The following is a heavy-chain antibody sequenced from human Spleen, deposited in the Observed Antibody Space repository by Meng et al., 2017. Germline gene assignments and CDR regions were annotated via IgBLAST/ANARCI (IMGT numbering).Heavy chain of an antibody. CDR2: INHSGST. Sequence: QVQQKPWGAGLLKPSETLSITCAVDGGSVSGYYWSWIRQPPGKGLEWIGEINHSGSTNYNPSLKSRVTISVDTSQNNLSLKLSSVTAADSAVYYCARGPTTMAHDFDYWGQGTLVTVSS. CDR3: ARGPTTMAHDFDY. V-gene: IGHV4-34*01. D-gene: IGHD4-11*01. CDR1: GGSVSGYY. J-gene: IGHJ4*02.